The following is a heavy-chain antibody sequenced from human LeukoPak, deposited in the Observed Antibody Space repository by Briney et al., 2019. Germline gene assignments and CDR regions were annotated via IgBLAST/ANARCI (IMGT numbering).Heavy chain of an antibody. Sequence: GASVKVSCKASGYTFTGYYMHWVRQAPGQGLEWMGRINPNSGGTNHAQKVQGRVTMTRETSISTAYMELSRLRSDDTAVYYCASEPRYYYDSSGYYYWGQGTLVTVSS. D-gene: IGHD3-22*01. CDR1: GYTFTGYY. CDR3: ASEPRYYYDSSGYYY. V-gene: IGHV1-2*06. CDR2: INPNSGGT. J-gene: IGHJ4*02.